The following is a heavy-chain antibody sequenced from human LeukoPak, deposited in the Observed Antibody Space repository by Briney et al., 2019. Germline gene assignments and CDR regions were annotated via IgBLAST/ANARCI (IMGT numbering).Heavy chain of an antibody. V-gene: IGHV3-23*01. CDR1: GFTFSSYG. CDR3: AKEAPPRGHSYDY. J-gene: IGHJ4*02. CDR2: ISGSADTT. D-gene: IGHD5-18*01. Sequence: GGSLRLSCAASGFTFSSYGMHWVRQAPGKGLEWVSAISGSADTTYYADSVKGRFTISRDNSKNALYLQMDSLRAEDTAIYFCAKEAPPRGHSYDYWGQGTLVTVSS.